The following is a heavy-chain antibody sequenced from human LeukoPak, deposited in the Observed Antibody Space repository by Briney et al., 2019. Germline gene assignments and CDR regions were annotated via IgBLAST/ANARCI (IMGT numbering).Heavy chain of an antibody. CDR2: INSDGSST. J-gene: IGHJ4*02. V-gene: IGHV3-74*01. D-gene: IGHD6-6*01. Sequence: GWSLRLSCAASGFTFSSYWMHWVRQAPGKGLVWVSRINSDGSSTSYADSVRGRFSISRDNAKNTLYLQMNSLRAEDTAVYYCARGLSGYASSLGYWGQGTLVTVSA. CDR3: ARGLSGYASSLGY. CDR1: GFTFSSYW.